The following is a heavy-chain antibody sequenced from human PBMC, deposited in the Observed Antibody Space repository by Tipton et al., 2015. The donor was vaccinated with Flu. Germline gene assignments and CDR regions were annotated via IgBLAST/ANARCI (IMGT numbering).Heavy chain of an antibody. Sequence: SLRLSCVASGFTFSSYAMSWVRQAAGKGLEWVSGISYSGGSTYYADSVKGRFTISRDNSENTLYLQMGNLRAEDTAVYYCAKGERVLRFLEWAYWGQGTLVTVSS. CDR1: GFTFSSYA. CDR3: AKGERVLRFLEWAY. J-gene: IGHJ4*02. V-gene: IGHV3-23*01. CDR2: ISYSGGST. D-gene: IGHD3-3*01.